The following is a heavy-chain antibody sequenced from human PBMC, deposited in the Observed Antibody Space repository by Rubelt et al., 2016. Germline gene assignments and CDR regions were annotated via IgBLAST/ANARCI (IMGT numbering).Heavy chain of an antibody. J-gene: IGHJ4*02. V-gene: IGHV1-24*01. CDR3: ARVYDSSDTYYFDY. Sequence: QVQLVQSGAEVKKPGASVKVSCKVSGYTLTELSMHWVRQAPGKGLEWMGGFDPEDGETIYAQKFQGRVTMTRDTSTSTVYMELSSLRSEDTAVYYCARVYDSSDTYYFDYWGQGTLVTVSS. CDR1: GYTLTELS. D-gene: IGHD3-22*01. CDR2: FDPEDGET.